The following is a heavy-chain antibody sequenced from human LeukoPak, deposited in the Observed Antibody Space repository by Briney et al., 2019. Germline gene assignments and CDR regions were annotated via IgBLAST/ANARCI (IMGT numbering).Heavy chain of an antibody. V-gene: IGHV3-74*01. D-gene: IGHD4-17*01. CDR2: INSDGSST. Sequence: PGGSLRLSCAASGCIFSSYWMHWVRQAPGKGLVWVSRINSDGSSTSYADSVKGRFTISRDNAKNTLYLQMNSLRAEDTAVYYCARLSTVTTNPLDYWGQGTLVTVSS. CDR1: GCIFSSYW. J-gene: IGHJ4*02. CDR3: ARLSTVTTNPLDY.